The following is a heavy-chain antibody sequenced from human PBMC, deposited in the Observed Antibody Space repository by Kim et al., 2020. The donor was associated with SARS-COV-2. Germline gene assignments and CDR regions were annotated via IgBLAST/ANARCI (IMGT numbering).Heavy chain of an antibody. CDR1: GFTFSSYS. Sequence: GGSLRLSCAASGFTFSSYSMNWVRQAPGKGLEWVSSMSGTSSYIDYADSVKGRFTISRDNAKNSLYLQMNSLRVEDTAVYYCARPSSPYYYGSGSSLYGMDVWGQGTTVTVSS. J-gene: IGHJ6*02. CDR2: MSGTSSYI. D-gene: IGHD3-10*01. CDR3: ARPSSPYYYGSGSSLYGMDV. V-gene: IGHV3-21*01.